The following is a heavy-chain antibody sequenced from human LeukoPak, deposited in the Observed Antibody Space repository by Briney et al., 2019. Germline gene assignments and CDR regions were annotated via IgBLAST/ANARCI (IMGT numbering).Heavy chain of an antibody. D-gene: IGHD2-2*01. CDR2: IYPGDSDT. V-gene: IGHV5-51*01. J-gene: IGHJ4*02. Sequence: GESLKISCKGSGYSFTSYWIGWVRQMPGKGLEWMGIIYPGDSDTRYSPSFQGQVTISADKSISTAYPQWSSLKASDTAMYYCARQRYCSSTSCRRSLDYWGQGTLVTVSS. CDR1: GYSFTSYW. CDR3: ARQRYCSSTSCRRSLDY.